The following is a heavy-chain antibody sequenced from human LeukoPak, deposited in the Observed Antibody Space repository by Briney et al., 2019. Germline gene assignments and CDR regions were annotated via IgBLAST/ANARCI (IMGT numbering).Heavy chain of an antibody. CDR2: IRYDGSNK. Sequence: GGSLRLSCAASGFTFSSYGMHWVSQAPGKGLEWVAYIRYDGSNKYYADSVKGLFTISRDNSKNTLYLQMNSLRAEDTAVYYCAKVGYYDSSGYPWYFQHWGQGTLVTVSS. CDR3: AKVGYYDSSGYPWYFQH. V-gene: IGHV3-30*02. CDR1: GFTFSSYG. J-gene: IGHJ1*01. D-gene: IGHD3-22*01.